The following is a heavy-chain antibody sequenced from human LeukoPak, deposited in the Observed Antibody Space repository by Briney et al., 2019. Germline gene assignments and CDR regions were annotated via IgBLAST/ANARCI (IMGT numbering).Heavy chain of an antibody. Sequence: GASVKVSCKASGYTFTNYGISWVRQAPGQGLEWMGGIIPIFGTANYAQKFQGRVTITTDESTSTAYMELSSLRSEDTAVYYCASCTVTNNRNYWYFDLWGRGTLVTVSS. J-gene: IGHJ2*01. D-gene: IGHD4-17*01. CDR3: ASCTVTNNRNYWYFDL. CDR1: GYTFTNYG. V-gene: IGHV1-69*05. CDR2: IIPIFGTA.